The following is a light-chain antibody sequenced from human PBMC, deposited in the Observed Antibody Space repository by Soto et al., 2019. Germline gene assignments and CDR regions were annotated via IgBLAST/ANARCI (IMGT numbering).Light chain of an antibody. CDR3: QQYDNLPLT. CDR1: QSVSSD. CDR2: RAS. J-gene: IGKJ4*01. V-gene: IGKV3-15*01. Sequence: EIVMTQSPATLSVSPGERATLSCRASQSVSSDLAWYQQKPGQAPRLLIYRASTRATGVPARFSGSGSGTEFTLTISSLQSEDIATYYCQQYDNLPLTFGGGTKVDIK.